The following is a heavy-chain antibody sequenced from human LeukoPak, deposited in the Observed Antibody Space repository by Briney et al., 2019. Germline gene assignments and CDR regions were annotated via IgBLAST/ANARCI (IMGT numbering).Heavy chain of an antibody. CDR1: GGSFSGYY. V-gene: IGHV4-34*01. D-gene: IGHD1-1*01. CDR3: ARRTAWASFDY. CDR2: IYYSGST. Sequence: SETLSLTCAVYGGSFSGYYWSWIRQPPGKGLEWIGSIYYSGSTYYNPSLKSRVTISVDTSKNQFSLKLSSVTAADTAVYYCARRTAWASFDYWGQGTLVTVSS. J-gene: IGHJ4*02.